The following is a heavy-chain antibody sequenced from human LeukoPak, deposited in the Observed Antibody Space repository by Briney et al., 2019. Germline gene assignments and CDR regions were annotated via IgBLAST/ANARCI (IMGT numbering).Heavy chain of an antibody. Sequence: PGGSLRLSCAPSGFTFSSYAMSWARQAPGKGLEWVSAISGSGGSTYYADSVKGRFTISRDNSKNTLYLQMNSLRAEDTAVYYCAKGGRRSYGMDVWGQGTTVAVSS. J-gene: IGHJ6*02. D-gene: IGHD3-10*01. CDR2: ISGSGGST. CDR3: AKGGRRSYGMDV. CDR1: GFTFSSYA. V-gene: IGHV3-23*01.